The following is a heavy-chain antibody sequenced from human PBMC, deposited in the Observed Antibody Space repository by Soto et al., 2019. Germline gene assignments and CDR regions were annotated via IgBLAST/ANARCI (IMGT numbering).Heavy chain of an antibody. Sequence: QVQLVQSGAEVKKPGASVKVSCKASGYTFTGYYMHWVRQAPGQGLEWMGWINPNSGGTNYAQKFQGWVTMTRDTSISTAYMERSRLRSDDTAVYYCARAPMVPKRYSSGWWYFDYWGQGTLVTVSS. CDR2: INPNSGGT. J-gene: IGHJ4*02. D-gene: IGHD6-19*01. CDR1: GYTFTGYY. CDR3: ARAPMVPKRYSSGWWYFDY. V-gene: IGHV1-2*04.